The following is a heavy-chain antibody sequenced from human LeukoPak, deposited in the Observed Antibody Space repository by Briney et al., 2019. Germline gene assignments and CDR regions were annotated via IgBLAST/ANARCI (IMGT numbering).Heavy chain of an antibody. CDR2: ISWDGGST. V-gene: IGHV3-43*01. J-gene: IGHJ2*01. Sequence: PGGSLRLSCAASGFTFDDYTMHWVRQAPGKGLEWVSLISWDGGSTYYADSVKGRFTISTDNTKNSLSLQMNSLRTEDTALYYCAKSMVSGSSDWYFDLWGRGTLVTVSS. D-gene: IGHD3-10*01. CDR1: GFTFDDYT. CDR3: AKSMVSGSSDWYFDL.